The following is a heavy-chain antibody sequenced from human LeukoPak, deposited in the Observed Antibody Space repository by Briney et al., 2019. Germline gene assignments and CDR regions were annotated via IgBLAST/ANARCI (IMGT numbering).Heavy chain of an antibody. V-gene: IGHV3-11*01. J-gene: IGHJ3*02. CDR1: GFTFSDYY. D-gene: IGHD5-12*01. CDR2: ISSSGSTI. CDR3: ARDPYSVGGDSDAFDI. Sequence: GGSLRLSCAASGFTFSDYYMSWIRQAPGKGLEWVSYISSSGSTIYYADSVKGRFTISRDNAKNSLYLQMNSLRAEDTAVYYCARDPYSVGGDSDAFDIWGQGTMVTVPS.